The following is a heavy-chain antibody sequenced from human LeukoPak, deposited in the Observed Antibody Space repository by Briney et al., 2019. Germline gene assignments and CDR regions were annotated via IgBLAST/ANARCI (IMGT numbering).Heavy chain of an antibody. CDR1: GGSFSGYY. CDR3: ASRVGATYNWFDP. Sequence: SETLSLTCAVYGGSFSGYYWSWIRQPPGKGLEWIGEINHSESTNYNPSLKSRVTISVDMSKNQFSLKLSSVTAADTAVYYCASRVGATYNWFDPWGQGTRVTASS. D-gene: IGHD1-26*01. CDR2: INHSEST. V-gene: IGHV4-34*01. J-gene: IGHJ5*02.